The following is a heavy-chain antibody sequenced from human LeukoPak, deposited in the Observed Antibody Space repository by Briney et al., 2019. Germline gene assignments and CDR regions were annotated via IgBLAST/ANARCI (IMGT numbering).Heavy chain of an antibody. CDR1: GITFSRFW. J-gene: IGHJ5*02. D-gene: IGHD3-10*01. CDR3: ARDREGEFDP. CDR2: ISSSSSTI. Sequence: PGGSLRLSCAASGITFSRFWMSWVRQAPGKGLEWVSYISSSSSTIYYADSVKGRFTISRDNAKNSLYLQMNSLRDEDTAVYYCARDREGEFDPWGQGTLVTVSS. V-gene: IGHV3-48*02.